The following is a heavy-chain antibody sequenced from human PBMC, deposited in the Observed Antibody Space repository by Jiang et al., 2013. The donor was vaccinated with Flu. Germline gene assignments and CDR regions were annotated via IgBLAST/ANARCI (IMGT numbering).Heavy chain of an antibody. CDR3: ASQHWDHGVGSYYMSH. D-gene: IGHD3-10*01. CDR1: GGSIISENAY. CDR2: SIIWDH. J-gene: IGHJ4*02. Sequence: KPSETLSLSCSVSGGSIISENAYWGWVRQPPGRGWSGLGLSIIWDHLLXPSLKSRVTMSVDTSKKQFSLRLSSVSAADTAVYYCASQHWDHGVGSYYMSHWGQGTLVTVSS. V-gene: IGHV4-39*07.